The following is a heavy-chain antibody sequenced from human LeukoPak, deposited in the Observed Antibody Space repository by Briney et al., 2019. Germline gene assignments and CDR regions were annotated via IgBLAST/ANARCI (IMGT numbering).Heavy chain of an antibody. V-gene: IGHV5-51*01. D-gene: IGHD1-14*01. J-gene: IGHJ3*02. CDR2: IFPGDSDT. CDR3: VRDRNGGYAFDI. Sequence: RGESLKISCEASEDTFNNYWIAWVRQVPGKGLEWVGIIFPGDSDTRYSPSLQGHVTISADKSVSTAYLQWGSLKASDSAMYYCVRDRNGGYAFDIWGLGTRVTVSS. CDR1: EDTFNNYW.